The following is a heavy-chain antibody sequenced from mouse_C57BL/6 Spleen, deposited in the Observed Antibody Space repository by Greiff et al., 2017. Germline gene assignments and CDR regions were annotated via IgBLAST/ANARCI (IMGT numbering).Heavy chain of an antibody. CDR3: TRGDYDGDYFDY. J-gene: IGHJ2*01. CDR2: IYPGNSDT. Sequence: EVLLVESGTVLARPGASVKMSCKTSGYTFTSYWMHWVKQRPGQGLEWIGAIYPGNSDTSYNQKFKGKAKLTAVTSASTAYMELSSLTNEDSAVYYCTRGDYDGDYFDYWGQGTTLTVSS. CDR1: GYTFTSYW. V-gene: IGHV1-5*01. D-gene: IGHD2-4*01.